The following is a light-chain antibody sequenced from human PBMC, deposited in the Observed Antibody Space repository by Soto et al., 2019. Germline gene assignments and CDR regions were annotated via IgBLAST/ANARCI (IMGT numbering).Light chain of an antibody. CDR2: DVN. V-gene: IGLV2-14*01. CDR3: SSYTTSSTWV. CDR1: SGDVGVYNY. Sequence: QSVLTQPASVSGSPGQSITISCTGTSGDVGVYNYVSWYQQHPGKAPKLMIYDVNNRPSGVSNRFSGSKSGNTASLTISGLQAEEEADYYCSSYTTSSTWVFGGGTKLTVL. J-gene: IGLJ3*02.